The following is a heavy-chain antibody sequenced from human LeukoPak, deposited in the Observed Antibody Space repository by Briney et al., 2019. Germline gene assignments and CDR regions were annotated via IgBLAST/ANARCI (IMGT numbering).Heavy chain of an antibody. V-gene: IGHV1-2*02. D-gene: IGHD1-1*01. CDR1: GFTFTGYY. J-gene: IGHJ4*02. CDR2: INPISGGT. Sequence: ASVKVSCKVSGFTFTGYYIHWVRQAPGQGLEWMGWINPISGGTDYAQKFQGRVSMTRDTSITTVYMDLTRLRSDDTAVHYCARDRSTTGTSLTDYWGQGTVVTVSS. CDR3: ARDRSTTGTSLTDY.